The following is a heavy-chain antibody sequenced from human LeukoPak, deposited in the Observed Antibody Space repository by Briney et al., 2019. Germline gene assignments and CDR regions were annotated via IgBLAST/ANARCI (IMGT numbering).Heavy chain of an antibody. D-gene: IGHD3-10*01. J-gene: IGHJ5*02. CDR1: GFTFSSYT. CDR2: ISSSSSYI. Sequence: PGGSLRLSCSASGFTFSSYTVNWVRQAPGKGLEWVSSISSSSSYIYYADSVKGRFTISRDNAENSLYLRMTSLRAEDTAVYYCARNGYYYGSGSYSWSQGTLVTVSS. V-gene: IGHV3-21*01. CDR3: ARNGYYYGSGSYS.